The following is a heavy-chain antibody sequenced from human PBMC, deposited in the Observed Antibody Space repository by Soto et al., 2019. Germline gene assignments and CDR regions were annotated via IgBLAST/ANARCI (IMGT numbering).Heavy chain of an antibody. J-gene: IGHJ5*02. CDR2: IYYSGST. CDR1: GGSISSSSYY. V-gene: IGHV4-61*01. CDR3: ARDLGRSRFPPLVDSSGYSWFDP. Sequence: SETLSLTCTVSGGSISSSSYYWGWIRQPPGKGLEWIGYIYYSGSTNYNPSLKSRVTISVDTSKNQFSLKLSSVTAVDTAVYYCARDLGRSRFPPLVDSSGYSWFDPWGQGTLVTVSS. D-gene: IGHD3-22*01.